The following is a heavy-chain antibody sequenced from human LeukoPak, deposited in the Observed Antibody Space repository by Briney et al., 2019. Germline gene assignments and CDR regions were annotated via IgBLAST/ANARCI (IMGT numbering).Heavy chain of an antibody. V-gene: IGHV3-48*04. CDR2: ISSSSGTI. CDR3: ARGRDLFDS. J-gene: IGHJ4*02. CDR1: GFTFNTYS. Sequence: GALRLSCVASGFTFNTYSMNWFRQAPGKGLEWISYISSSSGTIYYADSVKGRFTISRDNAKNSLYLQMSSLRAEDTAVYYCARGRDLFDSWGQGTLVIVSS.